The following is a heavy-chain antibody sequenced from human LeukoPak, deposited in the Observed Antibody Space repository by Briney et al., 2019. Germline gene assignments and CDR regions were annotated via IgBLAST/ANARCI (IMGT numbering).Heavy chain of an antibody. CDR1: GFTFSSYS. CDR2: ISSSSSYI. J-gene: IGHJ4*02. CDR3: ARDAPSGFFY. V-gene: IGHV3-21*01. D-gene: IGHD6-19*01. Sequence: GGSLRLSCAASGFTFSSYSMNWVRQAPGKGLEWVSSISSSSSYIYYADSVKGRFTISRDNTKNSLYLRMNSLRAEDTAVYYCARDAPSGFFYWGQGTLVTVSS.